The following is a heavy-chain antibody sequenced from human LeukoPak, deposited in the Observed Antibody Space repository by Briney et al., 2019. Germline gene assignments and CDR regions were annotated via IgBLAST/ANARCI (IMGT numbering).Heavy chain of an antibody. CDR2: SSHNEDT. J-gene: IGHJ4*02. CDR3: ARGTDAYKLGNI. Sequence: KPSETLSLTCGVYGGSFSDHYWTRLRHSPGKGLEWIGESSHNEDTHSNPSLKSRVTMSLDTSKNQFYLNLNSVTAADTAAYYCARGTDAYKLGNIWGQGTLVTVSP. CDR1: GGSFSDHY. V-gene: IGHV4-34*01. D-gene: IGHD5-24*01.